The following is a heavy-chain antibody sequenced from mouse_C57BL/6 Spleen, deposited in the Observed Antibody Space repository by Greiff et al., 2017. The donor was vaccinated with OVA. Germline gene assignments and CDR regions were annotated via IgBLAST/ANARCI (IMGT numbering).Heavy chain of an antibody. V-gene: IGHV1-82*01. J-gene: IGHJ2*01. CDR2: IYPGDGDT. CDR1: GYAFSSSW. Sequence: VQLQQSGPELVKPGASVKISCKASGYAFSSSWMNWVKQRPGKGLEWIGRIYPGDGDTNYNGKFKGKATLTADKSSSTAYMQLSSLTSEDSAVYFCARSGYDYDDGGFDYWGQGTTLTVSS. D-gene: IGHD2-4*01. CDR3: ARSGYDYDDGGFDY.